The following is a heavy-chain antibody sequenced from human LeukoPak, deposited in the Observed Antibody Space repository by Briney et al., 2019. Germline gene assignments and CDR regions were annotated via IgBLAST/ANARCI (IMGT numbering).Heavy chain of an antibody. CDR3: AKGVGTSYHYHMDV. CDR2: ISWNSYDI. Sequence: GGSLRLSCAASGFTFDEYAMHWVRQPPGKGLEWVSGISWNSYDIGYADSVKGRFTISRDNAKNSPYLQMNSLRAEDMALYYCAKGVGTSYHYHMDVWGKGTTVIVSS. CDR1: GFTFDEYA. D-gene: IGHD1-26*01. V-gene: IGHV3-9*03. J-gene: IGHJ6*03.